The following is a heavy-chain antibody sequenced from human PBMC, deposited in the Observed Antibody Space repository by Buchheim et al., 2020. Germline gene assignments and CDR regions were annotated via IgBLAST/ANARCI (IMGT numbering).Heavy chain of an antibody. D-gene: IGHD3-22*01. CDR1: GFTFSSYG. CDR3: AKDLYYYDSSGYSQGPC. V-gene: IGHV3-30*18. Sequence: QVQLVESGGGVVQPGRSLRLSCAASGFTFSSYGMHWVRQAPGKGLEWVAVISYDGSNKYYADSVKGRFTISRDNSKNTLYLQMNSLRAEDTAVYYCAKDLYYYDSSGYSQGPCWGQGTL. J-gene: IGHJ4*02. CDR2: ISYDGSNK.